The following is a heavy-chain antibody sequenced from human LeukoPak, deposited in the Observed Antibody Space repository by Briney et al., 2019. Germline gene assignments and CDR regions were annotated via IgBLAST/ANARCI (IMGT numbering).Heavy chain of an antibody. CDR2: INPNSGGT. J-gene: IGHJ6*02. V-gene: IGHV1-2*02. D-gene: IGHD6-13*01. CDR1: GYTFTGYC. CDR3: ARAGGIAAARNLKYYYYYYGMDV. Sequence: GASVKVSCKASGYTFTGYCMHWVRQAPGQGLEWMGWINPNSGGTNYAQKFQGRVTMTRDTSISTAYMELSRLRSDDTAVYYCARAGGIAAARNLKYYYYYYGMDVWGQGTTVTVSS.